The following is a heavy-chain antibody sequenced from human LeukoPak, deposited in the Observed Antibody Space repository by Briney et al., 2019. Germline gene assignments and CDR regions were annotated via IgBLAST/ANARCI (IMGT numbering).Heavy chain of an antibody. V-gene: IGHV3-23*01. CDR2: LSGSGGST. J-gene: IGHJ3*02. D-gene: IGHD3-22*01. Sequence: PGGSLRLSCAASGFTFSSYAMSWVRQAPGKGLEWVSVLSGSGGSTYYADSVKGRFTISRDNSKNTLYLHMNSLRAEDTALYYCAKDLYRAVLITTSYAFDIWGQGTMVTVSS. CDR3: AKDLYRAVLITTSYAFDI. CDR1: GFTFSSYA.